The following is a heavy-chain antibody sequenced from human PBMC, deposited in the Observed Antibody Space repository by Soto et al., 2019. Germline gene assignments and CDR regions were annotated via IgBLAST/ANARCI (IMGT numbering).Heavy chain of an antibody. CDR2: IYYSGRT. D-gene: IGHD4-17*01. CDR1: GGSVSSGSYY. CDR3: ARGAYGDYGVGGNYFDY. V-gene: IGHV4-61*01. Sequence: QVQLQESGPGLVKPSETLSLTCTVSGGSVSSGSYYWSWIRQPPGKGLEWIGYIYYSGRTNYNPSLKSRVTISVDTSKNQFSLKLSSVTAADTAVYYCARGAYGDYGVGGNYFDYWGQGTLVTVSS. J-gene: IGHJ4*02.